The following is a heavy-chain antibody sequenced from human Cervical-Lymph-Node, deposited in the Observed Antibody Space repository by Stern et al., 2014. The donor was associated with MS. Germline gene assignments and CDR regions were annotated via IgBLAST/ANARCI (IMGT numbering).Heavy chain of an antibody. Sequence: VRLVESGGGVVQPGTSLRLSCTASGFTFSSYGMHWVRQGPGKGLEWVAVVAYDGSKEHYADSVKGRFTISRDNSENTLYLQMDSLRPEDTAVYYCAKDWATGNFDYWGQGTLVTVSS. V-gene: IGHV3-30*18. J-gene: IGHJ4*02. CDR1: GFTFSSYG. D-gene: IGHD5-12*01. CDR2: VAYDGSKE. CDR3: AKDWATGNFDY.